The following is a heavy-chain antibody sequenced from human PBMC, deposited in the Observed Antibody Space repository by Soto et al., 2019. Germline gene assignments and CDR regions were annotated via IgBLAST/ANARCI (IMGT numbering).Heavy chain of an antibody. CDR2: ISGSGGST. V-gene: IGHV3-23*01. J-gene: IGHJ3*02. CDR3: AKGLIVVVSAASAFDI. CDR1: GFTFSSYA. Sequence: GSLRLSCAASGFTFSSYAMSWVRQAPGKGLEWVSTISGSGGSTYYADSVKGRFTISRDNSKNTLYLQMNSLRAEDTAVYYCAKGLIVVVSAASAFDIWGQGTMVTVSS. D-gene: IGHD2-2*01.